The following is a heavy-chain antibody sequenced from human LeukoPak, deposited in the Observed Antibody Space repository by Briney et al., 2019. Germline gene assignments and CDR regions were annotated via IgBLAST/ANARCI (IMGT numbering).Heavy chain of an antibody. J-gene: IGHJ4*02. CDR3: ARDSGYYFDY. D-gene: IGHD1-26*01. CDR1: GFTVSSNY. CDR2: VYSDGST. V-gene: IGHV3-53*04. Sequence: GGSLRLSCAASGFTVSSNYMSWVRQAPGKGLEWVSIVYSDGSTYYADSVKGRFTISRHNSRNTLYLQMNSLRAEDTAIYYCARDSGYYFDYWGQGSLVTVFS.